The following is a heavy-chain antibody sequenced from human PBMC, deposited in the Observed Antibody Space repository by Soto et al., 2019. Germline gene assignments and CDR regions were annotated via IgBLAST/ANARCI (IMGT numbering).Heavy chain of an antibody. Sequence: ASVKVSCKTSGYTFTGYYIHWVRQAPGQGLEWMGWINPNTGDTNYAQRFEDWVTMTRDTSISTAYMELRRLKSDDTAMYHCARDRGYSSSYNYYFYFGMDVWGQGTPVTVSS. CDR1: GYTFTGYY. V-gene: IGHV1-2*04. CDR2: INPNTGDT. D-gene: IGHD2-15*01. J-gene: IGHJ6*02. CDR3: ARDRGYSSSYNYYFYFGMDV.